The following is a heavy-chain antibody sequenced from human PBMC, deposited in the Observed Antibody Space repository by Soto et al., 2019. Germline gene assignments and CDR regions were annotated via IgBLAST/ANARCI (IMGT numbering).Heavy chain of an antibody. V-gene: IGHV4-59*01. CDR2: IYYRGST. J-gene: IGHJ2*01. CDR3: ARFNWYFDL. CDR1: GGSISSYY. Sequence: QVQLQESGPGLVKPSETLSLTCTVSGGSISSYYWSWIRQPPGKGLEWIGYIYYRGSTNYNPSLNSPFTISVATSKNQCSLKLSSVTDADTAMYYCARFNWYFDLWGRGTLVTVSS.